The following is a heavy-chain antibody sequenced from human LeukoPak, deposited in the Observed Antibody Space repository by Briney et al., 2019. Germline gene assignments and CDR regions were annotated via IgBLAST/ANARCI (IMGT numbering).Heavy chain of an antibody. CDR3: AKDSSSYDWGYMDV. Sequence: GGSLTLSCAASGFSFSTYAMSWVREAPARGLEWVSSLRGNGDTFYADSVKGRFTLSRDDSRNTVYLQLNNLRAEDTAVYYCAKDSSSYDWGYMDVWGKGTTVTISS. CDR2: LRGNGDT. CDR1: GFSFSTYA. D-gene: IGHD3-22*01. J-gene: IGHJ6*03. V-gene: IGHV3-23*01.